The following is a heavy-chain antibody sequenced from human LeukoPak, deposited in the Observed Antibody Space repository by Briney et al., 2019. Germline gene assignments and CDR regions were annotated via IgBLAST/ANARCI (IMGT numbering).Heavy chain of an antibody. D-gene: IGHD3-22*01. CDR1: GGSISSYY. V-gene: IGHV4-4*07. J-gene: IGHJ6*03. CDR3: ARDLYYYDSSGYYYYYYYMDV. Sequence: PSETLSLTCTVSGGSISSYYWSWIRQPAGKGLEWIGRIYTSGSTNYNPSLKSRVTMSVDTSKNQFSLKLSSVPAADTAVYYCARDLYYYDSSGYYYYYYYMDVWGKGTTVTVSS. CDR2: IYTSGST.